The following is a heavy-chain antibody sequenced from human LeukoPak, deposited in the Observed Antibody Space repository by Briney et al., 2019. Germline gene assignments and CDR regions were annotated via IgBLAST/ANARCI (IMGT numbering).Heavy chain of an antibody. CDR1: VYTFTGYY. D-gene: IGHD3-10*01. V-gene: IGHV1-2*02. Sequence: GASVKASRKSSVYTFTGYYMHWVRQAPGQGLERTGWINPNSGGTNYAKKFQGRVTMTRDTSISTAYMELSRLRSDDTAVYYCARENPLSVMVRGVILWFDPWGQGTLVTVSS. CDR3: ARENPLSVMVRGVILWFDP. J-gene: IGHJ5*02. CDR2: INPNSGGT.